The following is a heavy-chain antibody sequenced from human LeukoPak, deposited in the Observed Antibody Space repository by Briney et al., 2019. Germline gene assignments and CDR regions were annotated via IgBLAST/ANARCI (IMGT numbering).Heavy chain of an antibody. CDR1: GFTFSSYA. CDR2: ISGSGGNT. D-gene: IGHD3-22*01. CDR3: AKEARSSGYRPPDY. J-gene: IGHJ4*02. Sequence: PGGSLRLSCVASGFTFSSYAMGWVRQAPGKGLEWVSAISGSGGNTYYADSVKGRFTISRDNSKNTLYLQMNGLRAEGTAVYYCAKEARSSGYRPPDYWGQGTLVTVSS. V-gene: IGHV3-23*01.